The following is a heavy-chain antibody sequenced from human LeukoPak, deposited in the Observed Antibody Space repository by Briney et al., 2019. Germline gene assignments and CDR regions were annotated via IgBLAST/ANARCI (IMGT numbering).Heavy chain of an antibody. V-gene: IGHV4-59*01. D-gene: IGHD3-22*01. CDR2: TSYSGST. CDR3: ARAYYFDSSGYDDAFDI. J-gene: IGHJ3*02. CDR1: GGSISNYY. Sequence: NPSETLSLTCTISGGSISNYYWTWIRQPPGKGLEWIGFTSYSGSTSYNPSLKSRVTISLDTSKNQFSLKLSSVTAADTAVYYCARAYYFDSSGYDDAFDIWGQGTMVTVSS.